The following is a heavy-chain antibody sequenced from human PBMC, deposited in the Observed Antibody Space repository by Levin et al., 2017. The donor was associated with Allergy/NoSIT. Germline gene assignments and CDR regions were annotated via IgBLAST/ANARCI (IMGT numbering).Heavy chain of an antibody. Sequence: SVKVSCKASGGTFSSYAISWVRQAPGQGLEWMGGIIPIFGTANYAQKFQGRVTITADKSTSTAYMELSSLRSEDTAVYYCAGHCSSTSCYDYWGQGTLVTVSS. CDR1: GGTFSSYA. V-gene: IGHV1-69*06. D-gene: IGHD2-2*01. J-gene: IGHJ4*02. CDR3: AGHCSSTSCYDY. CDR2: IIPIFGTA.